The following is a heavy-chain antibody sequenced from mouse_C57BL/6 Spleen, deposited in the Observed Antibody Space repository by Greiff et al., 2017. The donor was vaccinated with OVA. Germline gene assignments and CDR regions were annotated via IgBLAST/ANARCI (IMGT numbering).Heavy chain of an antibody. J-gene: IGHJ1*03. V-gene: IGHV4-1*01. Sequence: EAGGIDFSRYWMSWVRRAPGKGLEWIGEINPDSSTINYAPSLKDKFIISRDNAKNTLYLQMSKVRSEDTALYYCARRDYYGGYFDVWGTGTTVTVSS. CDR3: ARRDYYGGYFDV. CDR1: GIDFSRYW. CDR2: INPDSSTI. D-gene: IGHD1-1*01.